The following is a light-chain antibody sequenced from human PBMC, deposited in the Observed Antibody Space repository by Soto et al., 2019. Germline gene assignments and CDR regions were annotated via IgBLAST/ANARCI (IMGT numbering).Light chain of an antibody. Sequence: QSALTQPASVSGSPGQPITISCSGSSSDIGAYKYVSWYQQHPGKVPKLIIYELNNRPSGVSDRFSGSKSGNTASLTISGLQAEDEADYFCSSYTGDNTGMFGGGTKLTVL. CDR2: ELN. V-gene: IGLV2-14*01. J-gene: IGLJ3*02. CDR1: SSDIGAYKY. CDR3: SSYTGDNTGM.